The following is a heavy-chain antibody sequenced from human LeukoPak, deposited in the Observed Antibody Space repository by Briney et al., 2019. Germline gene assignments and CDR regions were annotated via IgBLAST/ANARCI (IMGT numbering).Heavy chain of an antibody. CDR2: ISSSGSTI. CDR1: GFTFSSYE. D-gene: IGHD2-21*02. V-gene: IGHV3-48*03. J-gene: IGHJ4*02. CDR3: ARGLRACGGDCYYFDY. Sequence: PGGSLRLSCAASGFTFSSYEMNWVRQAPGKGLEWVSYISSSGSTIYYADSVKGRFTISRDNAKNSLYLQMNSLRAEDTAVYYCARGLRACGGDCYYFDYWGQGTLVTVSS.